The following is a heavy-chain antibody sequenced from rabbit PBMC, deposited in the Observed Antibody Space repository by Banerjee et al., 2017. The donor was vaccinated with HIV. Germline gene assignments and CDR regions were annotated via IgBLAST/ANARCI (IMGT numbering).Heavy chain of an antibody. J-gene: IGHJ4*01. CDR3: VREAGYGGYGDANL. CDR2: INAVTGRA. D-gene: IGHD6-1*01. Sequence: QEQLLESGGGLVKPEGSLKLSCTASGFSFSDKAVMCWVRQAPGKGLEWIACINAVTGRAVYASWAKGRFTISKTSSTTVTLQVTRLTAADTATYFCVREAGYGGYGDANLWGPGTLVTVS. CDR1: GFSFSDKAV. V-gene: IGHV1S45*01.